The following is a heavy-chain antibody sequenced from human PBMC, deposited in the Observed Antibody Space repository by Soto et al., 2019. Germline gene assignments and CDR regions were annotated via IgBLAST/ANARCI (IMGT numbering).Heavy chain of an antibody. D-gene: IGHD1-1*01. CDR1: GYDFTTYG. J-gene: IGHJ4*02. CDR3: ARGRYGDY. CDR2: ISAHNGNT. Sequence: QVHLVQSGAEVKKPGASVKVSCKGSGYDFTTYGITWVLQAPGQGLEWMAWISAHNGNTDYAQKLQGRVTVTRDTSTSTAYMELRRLRSDDTAVYYCARGRYGDYWGQGALVTVSS. V-gene: IGHV1-18*01.